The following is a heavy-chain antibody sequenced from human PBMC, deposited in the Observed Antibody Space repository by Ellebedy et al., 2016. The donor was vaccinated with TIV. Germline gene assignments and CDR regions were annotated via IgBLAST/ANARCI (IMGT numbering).Heavy chain of an antibody. CDR3: ARDLRTYYYGSGGFDP. V-gene: IGHV4-34*01. J-gene: IGHJ5*02. CDR2: INHSGTT. D-gene: IGHD3-10*01. CDR1: GGSFSGYY. Sequence: MPGGSLRLSCAVYGGSFSGYYWSWIRQPPGKGLEWIGEINHSGTTNYNPSLKSRVTISVDTSKNQFSLKLSSVTAADPVVYYCARDLRTYYYGSGGFDPWGQGTLVTVSS.